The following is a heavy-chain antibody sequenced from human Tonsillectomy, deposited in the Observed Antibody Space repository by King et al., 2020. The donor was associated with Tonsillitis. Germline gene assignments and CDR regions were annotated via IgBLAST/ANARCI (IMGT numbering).Heavy chain of an antibody. V-gene: IGHV2-5*02. J-gene: IGHJ4*02. CDR1: GFSLSTSGEG. CDR3: ATYPPDTVGSPLGY. D-gene: IGHD3-16*01. Sequence: TLKESGPTLVKPTQTLTLTCTFSGFSLSTSGEGVGWIRQPPGKTLQWVALIYWDNETRYSPSLKNRLTITKDTSKNRAFLTMTKMNPEDTATYFCATYPPDTVGSPLGYWGQGILVTVSS. CDR2: IYWDNET.